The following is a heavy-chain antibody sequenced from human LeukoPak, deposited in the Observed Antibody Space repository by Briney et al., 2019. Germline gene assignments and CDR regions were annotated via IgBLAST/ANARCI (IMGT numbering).Heavy chain of an antibody. D-gene: IGHD6-13*01. CDR1: GFTFSSYA. Sequence: PAGSLRLSCATSGFTFSSYAMSWVRQAPGKGLEWVSYISSSSSYTNYADSVKDRFTISRGNAKNSLYLQVNSLRAEDTAVYYCARVWIAAAGKTVDVWGQGTTVTVSS. J-gene: IGHJ6*02. V-gene: IGHV3-21*05. CDR3: ARVWIAAAGKTVDV. CDR2: ISSSSSYT.